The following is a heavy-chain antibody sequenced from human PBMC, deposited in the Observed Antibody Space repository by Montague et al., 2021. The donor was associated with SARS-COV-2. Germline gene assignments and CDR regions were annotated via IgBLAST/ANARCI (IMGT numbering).Heavy chain of an antibody. CDR3: VRDDYGEYADF. CDR2: IYYTEST. CDR1: GGSITGYY. Sequence: SETLSLTCTVSGGSITGYYWSWIRQPPGKGLEWIGYIYYTESTNYNPSFYSRVAMSVDTSKNQFSLKLTSATAADTAVYYCVRDDYGEYADFWGQGTLVTVSS. D-gene: IGHD4-17*01. J-gene: IGHJ4*02. V-gene: IGHV4-59*13.